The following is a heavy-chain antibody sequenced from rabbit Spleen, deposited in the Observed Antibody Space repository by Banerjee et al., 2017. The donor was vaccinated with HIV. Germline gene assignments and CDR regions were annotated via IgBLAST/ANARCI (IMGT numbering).Heavy chain of an antibody. J-gene: IGHJ4*01. Sequence: QSLEESGGDLVKPGGSLALTCKASGFDFSSNAMCWVRQAPGKGLEWIGCIFAGTNGRPYYASRAKGRFTISKTSSTTVTLQMTSLTAADTATYFCARWGSGFNINLWGQGTLVTVS. CDR3: ARWGSGFNINL. D-gene: IGHD1-1*01. CDR2: IFAGTNGRP. CDR1: GFDFSSNA. V-gene: IGHV1S40*01.